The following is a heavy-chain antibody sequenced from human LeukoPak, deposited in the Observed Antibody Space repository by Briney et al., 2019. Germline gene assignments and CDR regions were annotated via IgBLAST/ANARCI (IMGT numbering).Heavy chain of an antibody. Sequence: SETLSLTCTVSGGSISSYYWSWIRQPPGKGLEWIGYIYYSGSTNYNPSLKSRVTISVDTSKNQFSLKLSSVTAADTAVYYCARGEPGSYYYYYYMDVWGKGTTVTVSS. V-gene: IGHV4-59*01. CDR1: GGSISSYY. J-gene: IGHJ6*03. D-gene: IGHD1-26*01. CDR3: ARGEPGSYYYYYYMDV. CDR2: IYYSGST.